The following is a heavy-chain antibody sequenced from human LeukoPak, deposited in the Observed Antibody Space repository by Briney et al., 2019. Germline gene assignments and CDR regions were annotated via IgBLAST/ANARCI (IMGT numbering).Heavy chain of an antibody. D-gene: IGHD3-16*01. CDR1: GLTFSTYA. J-gene: IGHJ4*02. CDR3: ANLGGGF. CDR2: SSVSGGTT. V-gene: IGHV3-23*01. Sequence: QPGGSLRLSCAASGLTFSTYAWSWVRQAPGKGPEWVSSSSVSGGTTHSADSVKGRFTVSRDNSKNTLYLHMNSLRADDTALYYCANLGGGFWGQGTLVTVSS.